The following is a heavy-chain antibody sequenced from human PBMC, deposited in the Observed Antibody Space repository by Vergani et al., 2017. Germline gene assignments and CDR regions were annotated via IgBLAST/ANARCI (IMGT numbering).Heavy chain of an antibody. D-gene: IGHD3/OR15-3a*01. CDR3: ARDGPPDYYYSGMDV. CDR1: GGTLSSYA. J-gene: IGHJ6*02. Sequence: QVQLVQSGAEVKKPGSSVKVSCKASGGTLSSYAISWVRQAPGQGLEWMGGIIPTFGTANYAQKFQGRVTITADESTSTAYMELSSLRSEDTAVYYWARDGPPDYYYSGMDVWGQGTTVTVSS. V-gene: IGHV1-69*12. CDR2: IIPTFGTA.